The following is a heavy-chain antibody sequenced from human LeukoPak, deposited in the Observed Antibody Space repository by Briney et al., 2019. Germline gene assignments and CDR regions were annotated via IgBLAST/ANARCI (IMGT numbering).Heavy chain of an antibody. J-gene: IGHJ4*02. D-gene: IGHD3-22*01. CDR1: GGSISSYY. Sequence: SETLSLTCTVSGGSISSYYWSWLRQPPGKGLEGIGYIYYSGSTNYNPSLKSRVTISVDTSKNQFSLKLSSVTAADPAVYYCARGTRYYDSSGYYFTLDYSGPGTLVTASS. CDR3: ARGTRYYDSSGYYFTLDY. CDR2: IYYSGST. V-gene: IGHV4-59*01.